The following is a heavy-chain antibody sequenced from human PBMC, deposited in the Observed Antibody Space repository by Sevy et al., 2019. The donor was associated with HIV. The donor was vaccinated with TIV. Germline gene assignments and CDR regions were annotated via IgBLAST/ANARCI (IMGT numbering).Heavy chain of an antibody. CDR2: KKQDGGKK. Sequence: GGSLRLSFAASGFTFRVYWMSWVRQAPGKGLEGGATKKQDGGKKNNVDPKKGRSIGPRANAKKSRYREMGTRKAKIKQDGSKKYYVDSIKGRFIVSRDNAKKSLYLEMSSLRAEDTAVYYCARLKLHYDPYYFDLWGQGTLATVSS. V-gene: IGHV3-7*01. J-gene: IGHJ4*02. CDR3: KYYVDSIKGRFIVSRDNAKKSLYLEMSSLRAEDTAVYYCARLKLHYDPYYFDL. CDR1: GFTFRVYW. D-gene: IGHD3-16*01.